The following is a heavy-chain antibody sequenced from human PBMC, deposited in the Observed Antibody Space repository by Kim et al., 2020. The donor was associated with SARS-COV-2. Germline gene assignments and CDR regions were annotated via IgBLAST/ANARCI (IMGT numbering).Heavy chain of an antibody. CDR3: ARGIWITMVRGRGHYGMDV. V-gene: IGHV4-34*01. J-gene: IGHJ6*02. Sequence: SRVTISVDTSKNQFSLKLSSVTAADTAVYYCARGIWITMVRGRGHYGMDVWGQGTTVTVSS. D-gene: IGHD3-10*01.